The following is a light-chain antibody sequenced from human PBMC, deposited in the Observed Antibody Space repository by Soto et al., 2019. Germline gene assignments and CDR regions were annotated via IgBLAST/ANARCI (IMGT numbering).Light chain of an antibody. CDR2: EGS. CDR3: CSYAGSSTPNSV. J-gene: IGLJ3*02. CDR1: SSDVGSYNL. Sequence: QSVLTQPASVSGAPGQSITISCTGTSSDVGSYNLVSWYQQHPGKAPKLMIYEGSKRPSGVSNRFSGSKSGNTASLTISGLQAEDEVDYYCCSYAGSSTPNSVFGGGTKVTVL. V-gene: IGLV2-23*01.